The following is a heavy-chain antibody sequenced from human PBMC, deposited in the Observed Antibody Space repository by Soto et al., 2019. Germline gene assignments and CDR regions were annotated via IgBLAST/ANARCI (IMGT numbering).Heavy chain of an antibody. CDR3: ARGTGYSSRNLGHWFDP. V-gene: IGHV4-34*01. J-gene: IGHJ5*02. Sequence: SETLSLTCAVYGGSFSGYYWSCIRQHPGKGLEWIVEINHSRSTNYNPSLKSRVTISVDTSKNQFSLKLSSVTAADTAVYYCARGTGYSSRNLGHWFDPWGQGTLVTVSS. CDR1: GGSFSGYY. CDR2: INHSRST. D-gene: IGHD6-13*01.